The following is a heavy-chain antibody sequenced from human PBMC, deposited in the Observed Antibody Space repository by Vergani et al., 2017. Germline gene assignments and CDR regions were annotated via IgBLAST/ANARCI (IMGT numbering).Heavy chain of an antibody. CDR1: GFTFSTYA. Sequence: EVQLLESGGGLVQPGGSLRLSCAASGFTFSTYAMTWVRQAPGKGLEWVSTISSDGGSTYYADSVKGRFTISRDNSKNTLSLQMNSLTAEDTAIYYCARPSAPGDYDALDIWGQGTMVTVSS. J-gene: IGHJ3*02. CDR3: ARPSAPGDYDALDI. D-gene: IGHD4-17*01. V-gene: IGHV3-23*01. CDR2: ISSDGGST.